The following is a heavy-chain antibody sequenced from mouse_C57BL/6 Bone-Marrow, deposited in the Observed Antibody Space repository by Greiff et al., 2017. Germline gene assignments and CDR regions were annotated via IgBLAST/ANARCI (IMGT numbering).Heavy chain of an antibody. V-gene: IGHV1-81*01. J-gene: IGHJ3*01. CDR1: GYTFSSYG. CDR3: ARRGLPWFAY. CDR2: IYPRSGNT. D-gene: IGHD3-3*01. Sequence: QVQLQQSGAELARPGASVKLSCKASGYTFSSYGISWVKQRTGQGLEWIGEIYPRSGNTYYNEKFKGKATLTADKSSSTAYMELRSLTSEDSAVYFCARRGLPWFAYWGQGTLVTVSA.